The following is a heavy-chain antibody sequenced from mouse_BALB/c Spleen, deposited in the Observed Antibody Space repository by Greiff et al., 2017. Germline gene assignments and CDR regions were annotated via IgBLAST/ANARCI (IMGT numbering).Heavy chain of an antibody. CDR3: ARWATTVVANAMDY. V-gene: IGHV5-17*02. J-gene: IGHJ4*01. CDR2: ISSGSSTI. D-gene: IGHD1-1*01. Sequence: EVKLVESGGGLVQPGGSRKLSCAASGFTFSSFGMHWVRQAPEKGLEWVAYISSGSSTIYYADTVKGRFTISRDNPKNTLFLQMTSLRSEDTAMYYCARWATTVVANAMDYWGQGTSVTVSS. CDR1: GFTFSSFG.